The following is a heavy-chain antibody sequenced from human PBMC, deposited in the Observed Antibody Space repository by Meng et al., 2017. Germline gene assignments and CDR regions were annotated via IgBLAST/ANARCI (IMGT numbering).Heavy chain of an antibody. V-gene: IGHV1-2*06. CDR1: GYTFTSYG. Sequence: QVQLVQSGAEVKKPGASVKVSCKASGYTFTSYGISWVRQAPGQGLEWMGRINPNNGGPSYAQNFRGRVTMTRDTSISTAYMELSSLRSDDAAVYYCARGYYDKGAFDIWGQGTMVTVSS. J-gene: IGHJ3*02. CDR3: ARGYYDKGAFDI. CDR2: INPNNGGP. D-gene: IGHD3-22*01.